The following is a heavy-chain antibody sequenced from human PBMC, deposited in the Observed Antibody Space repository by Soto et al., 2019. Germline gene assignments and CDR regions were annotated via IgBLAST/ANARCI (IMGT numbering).Heavy chain of an antibody. CDR3: TRNGIPDY. D-gene: IGHD5-18*01. V-gene: IGHV3-73*01. CDR2: IRSKANSYAT. CDR1: GVTCSGSA. Sequence: GSLRLSCAASGVTCSGSAMHWVRQASGKGLEWVGRIRSKANSYATAYAASVKGRFTISRDDSKNTAYLQMNSLKTEDTAVYYCTRNGIPDYWGQGTLVTVSS. J-gene: IGHJ4*02.